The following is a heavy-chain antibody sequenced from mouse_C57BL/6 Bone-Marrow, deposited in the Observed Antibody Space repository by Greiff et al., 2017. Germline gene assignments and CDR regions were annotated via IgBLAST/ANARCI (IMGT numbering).Heavy chain of an antibody. D-gene: IGHD3-2*02. CDR3: ARKAAQATYYAMDY. Sequence: VQLQQSGAELVRPGTSVKVSCKASGYAFTNYLIEWVKQRPGQGLEWIGVINHGSGGTNYNEKFKGKATLTADKSSSTAYMQLSSLTSEDSAVYFCARKAAQATYYAMDYWGQGTSVTVSS. CDR1: GYAFTNYL. J-gene: IGHJ4*01. CDR2: INHGSGGT. V-gene: IGHV1-54*01.